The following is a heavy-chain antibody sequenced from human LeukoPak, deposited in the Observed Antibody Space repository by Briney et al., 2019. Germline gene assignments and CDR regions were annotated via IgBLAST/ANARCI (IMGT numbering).Heavy chain of an antibody. CDR1: GGTFSSYA. V-gene: IGHV1-69*05. J-gene: IGHJ6*03. Sequence: SVKVPCKASGGTFSSYAISWVRQAPGQGLEWMGGIIPIFGTANYAQKFQGRVTITTDESTSTAYMELSSLRSEDTAVYYCARSGSYYYYYYMDVWGKGTTVTVSS. D-gene: IGHD3-10*01. CDR3: ARSGSYYYYYYMDV. CDR2: IIPIFGTA.